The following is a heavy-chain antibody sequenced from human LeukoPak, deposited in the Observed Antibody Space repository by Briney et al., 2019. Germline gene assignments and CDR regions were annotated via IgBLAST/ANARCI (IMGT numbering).Heavy chain of an antibody. CDR2: ISAYNGNT. CDR1: GYTFTSYG. D-gene: IGHD3-22*01. J-gene: IGHJ3*02. CDR3: ARDRPITMIVVVIDAFDI. V-gene: IGHV1-18*01. Sequence: ASVKVSCKASGYTFTSYGISWVRQAPGQGLEWMGWISAYNGNTNYTQKLQGRVTMTTDTSTSTAYMELRSLRSDDTAVYYCARDRPITMIVVVIDAFDIWGQGTMVTVSS.